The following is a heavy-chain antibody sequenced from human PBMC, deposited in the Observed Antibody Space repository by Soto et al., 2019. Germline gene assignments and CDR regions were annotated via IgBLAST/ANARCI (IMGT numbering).Heavy chain of an antibody. CDR2: INWSGGSS. J-gene: IGHJ3*02. D-gene: IGHD6-13*01. Sequence: EAQLVESGVGLVQPGRSLRLSCAASGFTFDDFAMHWVRQAPGRGLEWVSGINWSGGSSGYSDSVKGRFTISRDNAKNSLYLEMNSLRVEDTALFYCVKANDQQLVEGGPFDMWGQGTMVTVSS. CDR1: GFTFDDFA. V-gene: IGHV3-9*01. CDR3: VKANDQQLVEGGPFDM.